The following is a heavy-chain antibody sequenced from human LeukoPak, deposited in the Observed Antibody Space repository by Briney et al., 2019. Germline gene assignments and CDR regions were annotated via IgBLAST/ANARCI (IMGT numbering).Heavy chain of an antibody. D-gene: IGHD3-9*01. CDR3: AKSNDLLRYFDWLFDFQH. V-gene: IGHV3-7*01. J-gene: IGHJ1*01. CDR2: IKPDGSAT. CDR1: GFTLRSEW. Sequence: GGSLRLSCAASGFTLRSEWMSWLRQTPEKGLEWVANIKPDGSATAYVDSVKGRFTISRDNSKNTLYLQMNSLRAEDTAVYYCAKSNDLLRYFDWLFDFQHWGQGTLVTVSS.